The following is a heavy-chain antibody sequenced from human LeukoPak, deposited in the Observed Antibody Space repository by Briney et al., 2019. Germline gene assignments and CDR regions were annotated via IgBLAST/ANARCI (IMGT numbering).Heavy chain of an antibody. D-gene: IGHD1-26*01. Sequence: SETLTLTCTVSGGSISSGSYYWSWIRQPAGKGLEWIGRIYTSGSTNYNPSLKSRVTISVDTSKNQFSLKLSSVTAADTAVYYCARDRRGAVYGMDVWGQGTTVIVSS. CDR2: IYTSGST. J-gene: IGHJ6*02. V-gene: IGHV4-61*02. CDR1: GGSISSGSYY. CDR3: ARDRRGAVYGMDV.